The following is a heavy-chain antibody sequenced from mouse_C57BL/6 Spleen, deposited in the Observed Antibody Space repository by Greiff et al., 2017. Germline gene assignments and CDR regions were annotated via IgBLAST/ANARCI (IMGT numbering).Heavy chain of an antibody. Sequence: VQLQQPGAELVRPGASVTLSCKASGYTFTDYEMHWVKQTPVHGLEWIGAFDPETGGTAYNQKFKGKAILTADKSSSTAYMELRSLTSEDSAVYYCTRGGITTVVSLYYYAMDYWGQGTSVTVSS. V-gene: IGHV1-15*01. J-gene: IGHJ4*01. CDR1: GYTFTDYE. D-gene: IGHD1-1*01. CDR2: FDPETGGT. CDR3: TRGGITTVVSLYYYAMDY.